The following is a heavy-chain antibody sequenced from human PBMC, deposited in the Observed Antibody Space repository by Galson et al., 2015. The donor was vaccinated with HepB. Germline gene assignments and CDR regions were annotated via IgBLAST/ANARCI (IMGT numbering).Heavy chain of an antibody. CDR1: GFSISDYW. D-gene: IGHD2-2*01. Sequence: SLRLSCAASGFSISDYWMSWVRQAPGKGLEWVANIKQDASEIYYVDSVKGRFTISRDNAKNSVYLQVDSLRAEDTAIYYCARENVAVPGGDYWGQGTLVAVSS. V-gene: IGHV3-7*03. J-gene: IGHJ4*02. CDR3: ARENVAVPGGDY. CDR2: IKQDASEI.